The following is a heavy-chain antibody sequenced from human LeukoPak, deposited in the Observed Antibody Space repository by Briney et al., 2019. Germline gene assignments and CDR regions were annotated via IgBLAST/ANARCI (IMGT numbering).Heavy chain of an antibody. V-gene: IGHV4-31*03. Sequence: SETLSLTCTVSGGSISSGGYFWTSIRQHPGKGLEWIGYIHYSGSTYYNPSLKSRVSISVDTSNNQFSLKLSSVTAADTAVYYCARDSGNYCFDYWGQGTLVTVSS. CDR3: ARDSGNYCFDY. J-gene: IGHJ4*02. CDR2: IHYSGST. CDR1: GGSISSGGYF. D-gene: IGHD1-26*01.